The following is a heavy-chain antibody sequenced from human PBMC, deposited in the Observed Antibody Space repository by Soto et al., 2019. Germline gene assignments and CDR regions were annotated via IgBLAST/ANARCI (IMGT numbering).Heavy chain of an antibody. Sequence: GGSLRLSCAASGFTFSSYAMSWVRQAPGKGLEWVSAISGSGGSTYYADSVKGRFTISRDNSKNTLYLQMNSLRAEDTAVYYCAKLIIRTTPVLSVRGVIAPGAFDIWGQGTMVTVSS. CDR2: ISGSGGST. CDR1: GFTFSSYA. D-gene: IGHD3-10*01. CDR3: AKLIIRTTPVLSVRGVIAPGAFDI. V-gene: IGHV3-23*01. J-gene: IGHJ3*02.